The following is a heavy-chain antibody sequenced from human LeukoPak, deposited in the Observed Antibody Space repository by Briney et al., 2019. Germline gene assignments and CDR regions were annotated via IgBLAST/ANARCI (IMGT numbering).Heavy chain of an antibody. CDR3: ARDVVGIAAAGPDY. Sequence: NPSETLSLTCTVSGGSISSSSYYWGWIRQPPGKGLEWIGSIYYSGSTYYNPSLKSRVTISVDTSKNQFSLKLSSVTAADTAVYYCARDVVGIAAAGPDYWGQGTLVTVSS. CDR2: IYYSGST. V-gene: IGHV4-39*07. J-gene: IGHJ4*02. D-gene: IGHD6-13*01. CDR1: GGSISSSSYY.